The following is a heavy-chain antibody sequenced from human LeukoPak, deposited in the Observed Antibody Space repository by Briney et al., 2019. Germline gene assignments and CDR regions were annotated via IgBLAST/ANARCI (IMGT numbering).Heavy chain of an antibody. V-gene: IGHV4-4*07. CDR2: IDTTGSS. Sequence: SETLSLTCTVSGASISNYFWSWIRQPAGRGLEWIGRIDTTGSSNSTPSLKSRITMSVDTSKNQLSLNLSSVTAADTAVYHCAREPGDYWGQGTLVTVSS. J-gene: IGHJ4*02. CDR1: GASISNYF. CDR3: AREPGDY.